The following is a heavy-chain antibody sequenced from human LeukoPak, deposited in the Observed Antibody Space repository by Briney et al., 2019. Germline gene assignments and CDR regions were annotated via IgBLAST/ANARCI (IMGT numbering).Heavy chain of an antibody. CDR3: ARSKYVYGMDV. CDR2: INTSGRVI. D-gene: IGHD2-8*01. J-gene: IGHJ6*02. Sequence: GGSLRLSCIASGFTFSDYYINWIRQSPGKGLEWPAYINTSGRVIRDADSVRGRFTISRDNVKNSVDLQMTSLRVDDSAIYYCARSKYVYGMDVWGQGTTVTVSS. V-gene: IGHV3-11*01. CDR1: GFTFSDYY.